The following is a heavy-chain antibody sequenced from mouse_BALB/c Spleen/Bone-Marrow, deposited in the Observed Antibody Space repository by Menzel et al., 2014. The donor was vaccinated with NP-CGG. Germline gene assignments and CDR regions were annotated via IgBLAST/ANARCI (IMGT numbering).Heavy chain of an antibody. CDR3: ARRHLGRQYYFDY. CDR1: GDSTTSGY. CDR2: ISYSGST. J-gene: IGHJ2*01. D-gene: IGHD3-2*01. Sequence: DVHLVESGPSLVKPSQTLSLTCPVTGDSTTSGYWNWIRKFPGNKLEYMGHISYSGSTYYNPSLKSRISITRDTSKNQYYLQLNSVTTEDTATYYCARRHLGRQYYFDYWGQGTTLTVSS. V-gene: IGHV3-8*02.